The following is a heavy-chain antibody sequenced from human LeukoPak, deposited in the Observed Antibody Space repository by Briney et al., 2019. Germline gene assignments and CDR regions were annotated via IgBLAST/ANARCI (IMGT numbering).Heavy chain of an antibody. V-gene: IGHV3-48*01. D-gene: IGHD2-2*02. CDR2: ISSSSSTI. CDR3: ARVGCSSTSCYIGAREYYFDY. J-gene: IGHJ4*02. CDR1: GFTFSSYS. Sequence: PGGSLRLSCAASGFTFSSYSMNWVRQAPGKGLEWVSYISSSSSTIYYADSVKGRFTISRDNAKNSLYLQMNSLRAEDTAVYYCARVGCSSTSCYIGAREYYFDYWGQGTLVTVSS.